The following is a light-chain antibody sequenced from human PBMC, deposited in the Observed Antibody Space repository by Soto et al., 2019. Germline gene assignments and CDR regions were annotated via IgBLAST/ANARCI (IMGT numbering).Light chain of an antibody. CDR2: DVS. J-gene: IGLJ1*01. CDR1: SSDVGGYNY. CDR3: CSYAGSYTSYV. Sequence: QSVLAQPLSVSWSPGQSVTISCTGTSSDVGGYNYVSWYQQHPGKAPKLMIYDVSKRPSGVPDRFSGSKSGNTASLTISGLQAEDEADYYCCSYAGSYTSYVFGTGTKVTVL. V-gene: IGLV2-11*01.